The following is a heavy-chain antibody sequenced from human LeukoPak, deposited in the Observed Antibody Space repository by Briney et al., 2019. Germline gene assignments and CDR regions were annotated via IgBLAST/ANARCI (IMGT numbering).Heavy chain of an antibody. CDR2: IYYSGST. D-gene: IGHD1-26*01. Sequence: SETLSLTFTVSGGSISSYFWSWIRQPPGKGLEWIGYIYYSGSTNYNPSLKSRVTISVDTSKNQFSLKLSSVTAADTAVYYCARSRGYSGSYSLEYWGQGTLVTVSS. J-gene: IGHJ4*02. V-gene: IGHV4-59*01. CDR3: ARSRGYSGSYSLEY. CDR1: GGSISSYF.